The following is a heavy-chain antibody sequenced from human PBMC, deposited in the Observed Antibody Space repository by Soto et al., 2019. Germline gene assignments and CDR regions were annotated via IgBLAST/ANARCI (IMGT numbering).Heavy chain of an antibody. CDR3: ARGRGVVAVPGWFGP. D-gene: IGHD2-15*01. CDR2: INPSGGST. CDR1: GYTFTSYY. Sequence: QVQLVQSGAEVKKPGASVKVSCKASGYTFTSYYMHWVRQAPGQGLEWMGIINPSGGSTSYAQKFQGRVTMTRDTSTSTVYMELSSLRSEDTAVYYCARGRGVVAVPGWFGPWGQGTLVTVSS. V-gene: IGHV1-46*03. J-gene: IGHJ5*02.